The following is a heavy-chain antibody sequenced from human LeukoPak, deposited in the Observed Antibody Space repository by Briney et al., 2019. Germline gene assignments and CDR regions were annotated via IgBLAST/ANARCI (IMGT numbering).Heavy chain of an antibody. V-gene: IGHV1-46*01. Sequence: ASVTVSFKASGYTFTIYHMHWVREAPAQGREGMGFINTSGGSTSYTQKFQGRVTITRDTTSSTVYMEVRSVRSEDTAVYYCARYVVGGGLDLWGQGTLVTVSS. D-gene: IGHD4-23*01. CDR2: INTSGGST. CDR3: ARYVVGGGLDL. CDR1: GYTFTIYH. J-gene: IGHJ5*02.